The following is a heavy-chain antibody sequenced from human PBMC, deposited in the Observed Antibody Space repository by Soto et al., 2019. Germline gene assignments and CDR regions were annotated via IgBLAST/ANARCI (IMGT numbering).Heavy chain of an antibody. CDR1: GGSINSGGSH. J-gene: IGHJ4*02. V-gene: IGHV4-31*03. CDR2: IYYYNGAT. D-gene: IGHD2-8*01. Sequence: SETLSLTCSVSGGSINSGGSHWTWIRQHPEKGLEWIGFIYYYNGATYSTSYNPSLQSRVVISVDTSKNQVSLSLSSVTAADTAVYFCAWGTDAYKNGFWGQGTLVTVSA. CDR3: AWGTDAYKNGF.